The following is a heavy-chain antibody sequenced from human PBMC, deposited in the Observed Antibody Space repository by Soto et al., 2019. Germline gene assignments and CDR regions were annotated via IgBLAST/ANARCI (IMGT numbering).Heavy chain of an antibody. Sequence: EVQLVESGGGLVQPGRSLRLSCAASGFTFDDYAMHWVRQVPGKGLGWVSGINWNSGSIGYGDSVKGRFAISRDNAKNSLHLQMNSLSAADTAFYYCVKDESINWYSGHFRHWGQGTLVTVSS. CDR1: GFTFDDYA. V-gene: IGHV3-9*01. CDR2: INWNSGSI. CDR3: VKDESINWYSGHFRH. J-gene: IGHJ1*01. D-gene: IGHD6-13*01.